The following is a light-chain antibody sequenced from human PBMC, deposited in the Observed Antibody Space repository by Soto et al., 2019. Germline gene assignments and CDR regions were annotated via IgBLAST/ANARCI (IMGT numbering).Light chain of an antibody. CDR2: GAS. V-gene: IGKV3-15*01. CDR3: QQYNNPPVT. J-gene: IGKJ3*01. Sequence: EIVMTQSPATLSVSPCERATLSCRDSQSVSSNLAWYQQKPGQAPRLLIYGASTRATGIPARFSGSGSGTECTLTISSLQSEDFAVCYCQQYNNPPVTFGPGTKVDIK. CDR1: QSVSSN.